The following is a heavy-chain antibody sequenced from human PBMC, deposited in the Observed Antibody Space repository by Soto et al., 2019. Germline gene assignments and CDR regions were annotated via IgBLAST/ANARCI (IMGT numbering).Heavy chain of an antibody. Sequence: SVKVSCKASGGTFSSYAISWVRQAPGQGLEWMGGIIPIFGTANYAQKFQGRVTITEDESTSTAYMELSSLRSEDTAVYYCARDFAPKIGVLIYGMDVWGQGTTVTVSS. D-gene: IGHD3-10*01. CDR3: ARDFAPKIGVLIYGMDV. V-gene: IGHV1-69*13. CDR1: GGTFSSYA. J-gene: IGHJ6*02. CDR2: IIPIFGTA.